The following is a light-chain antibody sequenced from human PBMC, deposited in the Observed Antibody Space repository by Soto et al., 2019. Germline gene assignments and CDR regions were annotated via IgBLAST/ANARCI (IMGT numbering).Light chain of an antibody. CDR3: SSYTSSNTVI. CDR2: DVR. Sequence: QSVLTQPASVSGSPGQSITISCIGTSSDVGGYNYISWYQQHPGKAPKFIIYDVRNRPSGVSNRFSGSRSGNTASLTISGLQAEDEADYYCSSYTSSNTVIFGGGTKLTVL. J-gene: IGLJ2*01. CDR1: SSDVGGYNY. V-gene: IGLV2-14*03.